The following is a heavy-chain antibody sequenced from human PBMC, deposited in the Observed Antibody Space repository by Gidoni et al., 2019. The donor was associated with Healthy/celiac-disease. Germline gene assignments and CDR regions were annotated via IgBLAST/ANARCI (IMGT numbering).Heavy chain of an antibody. D-gene: IGHD6-13*01. J-gene: IGHJ4*02. Sequence: QLQLQESVPGLVKPSETLSPTCIVPGGSISSSSDSWGWILEPPGKGLEWIGSIYYSGSNYYNPSIKSRVTISVDTSKNQFALKLSSVTAADTAVYYCARQPTLGYSSSWYWVYYFDYWGQGTLVTVSS. V-gene: IGHV4-39*01. CDR3: ARQPTLGYSSSWYWVYYFDY. CDR1: GGSISSSSDS. CDR2: IYYSGSN.